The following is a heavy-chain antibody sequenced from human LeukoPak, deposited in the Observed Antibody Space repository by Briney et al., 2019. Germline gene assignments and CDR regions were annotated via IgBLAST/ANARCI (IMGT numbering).Heavy chain of an antibody. V-gene: IGHV5-51*01. J-gene: IGHJ4*02. CDR1: GYSFPIYW. CDR2: IYPGDSDT. CDR3: ARRSTYGSGTNYLFDY. D-gene: IGHD3-10*01. Sequence: GESLKISFKGSGYSFPIYWIAWVRQMPGKGLEWMGIIYPGDSDTRYSPSFQGQITISADKSISTAYLQWSSLKASDTAVYYCARRSTYGSGTNYLFDYWGQGTLVTVSS.